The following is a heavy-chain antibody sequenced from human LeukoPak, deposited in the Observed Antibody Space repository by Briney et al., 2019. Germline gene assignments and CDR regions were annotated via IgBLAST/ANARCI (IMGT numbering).Heavy chain of an antibody. CDR2: IYYSGST. J-gene: IGHJ4*02. V-gene: IGHV4-39*07. CDR3: ASLVIAAAGTGTTPFDY. Sequence: SETLSLTCTVSGGSISSSSYYWGWIRQPPGKGLEWIGSIYYSGSTYYNPSLKGRVTISVDTSKNQFSLKLSSVTAADTAVYYCASLVIAAAGTGTTPFDYWGQGTLVTVSS. CDR1: GGSISSSSYY. D-gene: IGHD6-13*01.